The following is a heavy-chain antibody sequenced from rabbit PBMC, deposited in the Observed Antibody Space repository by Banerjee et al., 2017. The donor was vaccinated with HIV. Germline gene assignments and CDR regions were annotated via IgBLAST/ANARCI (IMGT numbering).Heavy chain of an antibody. CDR1: GFDISSYHL. D-gene: IGHD4-1*01. Sequence: QEQLVESGGGLVQPEGSLTLTCTASGFDISSYHLGWVRQAPGKGLEWIACINTSSGNTVYATWAKGRFTISKTSWTTVTLQMTSLTAADTATHFCARDLAGVIGWNFNLWGQGTLVTVS. CDR2: INTSSGNT. CDR3: ARDLAGVIGWNFNL. V-gene: IGHV1S45*01. J-gene: IGHJ4*01.